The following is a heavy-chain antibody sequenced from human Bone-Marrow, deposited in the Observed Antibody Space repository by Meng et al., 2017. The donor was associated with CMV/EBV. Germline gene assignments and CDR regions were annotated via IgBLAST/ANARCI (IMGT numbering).Heavy chain of an antibody. Sequence: QVQLQESGPGLVKPSETLSLTCTVSGGSISSYYWSWIRQPAGKGLEWIGRIYTSGSTNYNPFLKSRVTMSVDTSKNQFSLKLSSVTAADTAVYYCARDPIAAAAINWFDPWGQGTLVTVSS. V-gene: IGHV4-4*07. D-gene: IGHD6-13*01. CDR3: ARDPIAAAAINWFDP. CDR2: IYTSGST. CDR1: GGSISSYY. J-gene: IGHJ5*02.